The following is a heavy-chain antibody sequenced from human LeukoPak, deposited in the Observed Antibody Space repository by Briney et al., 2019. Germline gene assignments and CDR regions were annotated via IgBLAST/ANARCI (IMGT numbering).Heavy chain of an antibody. V-gene: IGHV3-48*03. J-gene: IGHJ4*02. CDR2: ISSSGSTI. CDR3: ARKERSSGWYMVDY. D-gene: IGHD6-19*01. Sequence: GGSLRLSCAASGFTFSSYEMNWVRQAPGKGLEWVSYISSSGSTIYYADSVKGRFTISRDNAKNSLYLQMNGLRAEDTAVYYCARKERSSGWYMVDYWGQGTLVTVSS. CDR1: GFTFSSYE.